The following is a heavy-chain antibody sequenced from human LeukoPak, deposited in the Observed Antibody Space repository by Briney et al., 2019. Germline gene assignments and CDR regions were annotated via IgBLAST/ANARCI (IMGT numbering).Heavy chain of an antibody. CDR2: TSYDGSNK. CDR1: GFTFSSYG. CDR3: AKHHCSSISCHGRSSGDFDY. J-gene: IGHJ4*02. V-gene: IGHV3-30*18. D-gene: IGHD2-2*01. Sequence: GGSLRLSCAASGFTFSSYGMHWVHQAPGKGLEWVAVTSYDGSNKYYADSLKGRFTISRDNSKNTLYLQMNSLRAEDTAVYYCAKHHCSSISCHGRSSGDFDYWGQGTLVTVSS.